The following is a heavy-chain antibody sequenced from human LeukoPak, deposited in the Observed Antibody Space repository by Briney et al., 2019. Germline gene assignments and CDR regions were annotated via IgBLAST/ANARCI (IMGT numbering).Heavy chain of an antibody. Sequence: SGGSLRLSCAASGFTFSSYAMSWVRQAPGKGLEWVSVIYSGGSTYYADSVKGRFTISRHNSKNTLYLQMNSLRAEDTAVYYCARGDLGYWGQGTLVTVSS. J-gene: IGHJ4*02. CDR3: ARGDLGY. V-gene: IGHV3-53*04. CDR2: IYSGGST. CDR1: GFTFSSYA.